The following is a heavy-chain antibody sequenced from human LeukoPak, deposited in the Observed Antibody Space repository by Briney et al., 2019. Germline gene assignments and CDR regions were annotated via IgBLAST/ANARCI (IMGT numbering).Heavy chain of an antibody. CDR1: GGSFSGYY. V-gene: IGHV4-34*01. Sequence: PSETLSLTCAVYGGSFSGYYWSWIRQPPGKGLEWIGEINHSGSTNYNSSLKSRVTISVDTSKNQFSLKLSSVTAADTAVYYCARGYRSVDYYDSSGYYYFDYWGQGTLVTVSS. J-gene: IGHJ4*02. CDR3: ARGYRSVDYYDSSGYYYFDY. D-gene: IGHD3-22*01. CDR2: INHSGST.